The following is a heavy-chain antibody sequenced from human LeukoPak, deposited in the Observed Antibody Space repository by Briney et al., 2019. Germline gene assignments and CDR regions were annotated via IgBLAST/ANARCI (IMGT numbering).Heavy chain of an antibody. Sequence: GGSLRLSCAASGFTFSSYAMSWVRQAPGKGLEWVSTISSSGGSTYYADSVKGRFTISRDNSKNTLYLQMNSLRAEDTAAYYCAKAGSGYYYYGSGSFYKDYYYMDVWGKGTTVTVSS. J-gene: IGHJ6*03. CDR1: GFTFSSYA. D-gene: IGHD3-10*01. V-gene: IGHV3-23*01. CDR3: AKAGSGYYYYGSGSFYKDYYYMDV. CDR2: ISSSGGST.